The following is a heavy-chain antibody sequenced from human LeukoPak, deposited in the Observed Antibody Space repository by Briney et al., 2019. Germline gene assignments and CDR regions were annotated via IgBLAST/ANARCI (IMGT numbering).Heavy chain of an antibody. Sequence: SVKVSCKASGGTFSSYATSWVRQAPGQRLEWMGGIIPIFGTANYAQKFQGRVTITTDESTSTAYMELSSLRSEDTAVYYCACVAYGDYVEWFDPWGQGTLVTVSS. CDR3: ACVAYGDYVEWFDP. V-gene: IGHV1-69*05. J-gene: IGHJ5*02. CDR2: IIPIFGTA. D-gene: IGHD4-17*01. CDR1: GGTFSSYA.